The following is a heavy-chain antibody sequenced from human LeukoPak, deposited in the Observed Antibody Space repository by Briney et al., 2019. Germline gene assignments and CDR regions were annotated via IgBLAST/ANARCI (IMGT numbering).Heavy chain of an antibody. J-gene: IGHJ3*02. CDR3: ARHSGYETDAFDI. CDR2: INPSGGST. D-gene: IGHD5-12*01. Sequence: GASVKVSRKASGYTFTSYYMHWVRQAPGQGLEWMGIINPSGGSTSYAQKSQGRVTMTRDTSTSTVYMELSSLRSEDTAVYYCARHSGYETDAFDIWGQGTMVTVSS. V-gene: IGHV1-46*01. CDR1: GYTFTSYY.